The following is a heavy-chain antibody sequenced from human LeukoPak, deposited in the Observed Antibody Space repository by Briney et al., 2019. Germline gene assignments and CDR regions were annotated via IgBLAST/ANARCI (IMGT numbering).Heavy chain of an antibody. V-gene: IGHV6-1*01. CDR1: GDSVSSNSAA. Sequence: SQTLSLTCAIPGDSVSSNSAAWNWIRQSPSRGLEWLGRTYYRSKWYKDYAVSVKSRITINTDTSKNQFSLQLNSVTPEDTAVYYCARDGHAPQSPYYFGYWGQGTLVTVSS. CDR3: ARDGHAPQSPYYFGY. J-gene: IGHJ4*02. CDR2: TYYRSKWYK.